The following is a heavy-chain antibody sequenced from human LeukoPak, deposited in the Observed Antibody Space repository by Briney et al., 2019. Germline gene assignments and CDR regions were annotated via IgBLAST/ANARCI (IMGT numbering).Heavy chain of an antibody. Sequence: SGSGGTTYYADSVKGRFTFSRDNSKNTLYLQMNSLRAEDTALYYCAKGGAPGYSYSYFDYWGQGTLVIVSS. V-gene: IGHV3-23*01. D-gene: IGHD6-13*01. J-gene: IGHJ4*02. CDR2: SGSGGTT. CDR3: AKGGAPGYSYSYFDY.